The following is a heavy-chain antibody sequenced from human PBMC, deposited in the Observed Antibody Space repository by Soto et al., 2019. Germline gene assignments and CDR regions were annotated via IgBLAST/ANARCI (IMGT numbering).Heavy chain of an antibody. J-gene: IGHJ4*02. CDR2: ITSGGDT. D-gene: IGHD2-2*01. CDR1: GFTFSGYA. V-gene: IGHV3-23*01. CDR3: AKGQSRGAFRFFFDY. Sequence: GGSLRLSCATSGFTFSGYAMTWVRQAPGNGLNWVSAITSGGDTFFADSVKGRFTISRDHSKNTFYLQMNSLTAEDTAVYYCAKGQSRGAFRFFFDYWGQGTLVTVSS.